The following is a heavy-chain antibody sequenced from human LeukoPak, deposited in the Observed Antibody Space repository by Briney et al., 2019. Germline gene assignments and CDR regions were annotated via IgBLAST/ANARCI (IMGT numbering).Heavy chain of an antibody. CDR2: IYYSGST. D-gene: IGHD4-17*01. Sequence: KPSETLSLTCTVSGGSLSSYYWSLIRQPPGKGLEWIGYIYYSGSTNYNPSLKSRVTISVDTSKNQFSLKLSSVTAADTAVYYCARGAVTTFGDYWGQGTLVTVSS. J-gene: IGHJ4*02. V-gene: IGHV4-59*12. CDR1: GGSLSSYY. CDR3: ARGAVTTFGDY.